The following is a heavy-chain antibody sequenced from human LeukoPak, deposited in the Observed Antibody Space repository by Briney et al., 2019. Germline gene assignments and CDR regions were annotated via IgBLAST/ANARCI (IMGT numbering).Heavy chain of an antibody. D-gene: IGHD2-2*03. CDR1: GFTFSDYS. Sequence: GGSLRLSCAASGFTFSDYSMNWVRQAPGKGLEWVSSISGSSSYIYYADSVKGRFTISRDNSKNTLYLQMNTLTPEDTAVYYCARDPTSTWILGYMDVWGKGTTVTVSS. J-gene: IGHJ6*03. CDR2: ISGSSSYI. V-gene: IGHV3-21*01. CDR3: ARDPTSTWILGYMDV.